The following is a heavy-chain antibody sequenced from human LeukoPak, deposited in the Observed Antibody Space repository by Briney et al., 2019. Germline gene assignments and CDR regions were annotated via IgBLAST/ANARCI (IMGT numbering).Heavy chain of an antibody. CDR3: ARKLSAPGTGYYRMDV. CDR2: INPNSGGT. D-gene: IGHD6-13*01. J-gene: IGHJ6*02. CDR1: GYTFTGYY. V-gene: IGHV1-2*02. Sequence: GASVKVSCKASGYTFTGYYMHWVRQAPGQGLEWMGWINPNSGGTNYAQKFQGRVTMTRDTSISTAYMELSRLRSDDTAVYYCARKLSAPGTGYYRMDVCGQGKTITVS.